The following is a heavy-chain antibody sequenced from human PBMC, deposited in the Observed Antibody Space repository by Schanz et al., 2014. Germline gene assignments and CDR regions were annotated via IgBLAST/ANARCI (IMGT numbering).Heavy chain of an antibody. CDR3: AKYGGGYSYGFVEY. Sequence: QVQLVESGGGVVQPGRSLRLSCATSGLNFDYYGMNWVRQAPGKGLEWVANIGYDGSEKYYVDSVKGRFTISRDNSKDTLYLQMNSLRAEDTAVYYCAKYGGGYSYGFVEYWGQGILVTVSS. D-gene: IGHD5-18*01. CDR2: IGYDGSEK. J-gene: IGHJ4*02. CDR1: GLNFDYYG. V-gene: IGHV3-33*06.